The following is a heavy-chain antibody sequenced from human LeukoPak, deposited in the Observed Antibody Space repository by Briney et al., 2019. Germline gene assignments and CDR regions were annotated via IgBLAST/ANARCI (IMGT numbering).Heavy chain of an antibody. CDR3: ARRYITGWHFDY. V-gene: IGHV3-66*01. Sequence: PGGSLRLSCATSGFTVRSNYMSWVRQAPGKGLEWVSVIYADGDTYYADSVKGRFTISRDNSENTLFLQMNNLRAEDTAVYYCARRYITGWHFDYWGQGTLVTVSS. J-gene: IGHJ4*02. CDR2: IYADGDT. CDR1: GFTVRSNY. D-gene: IGHD1-20*01.